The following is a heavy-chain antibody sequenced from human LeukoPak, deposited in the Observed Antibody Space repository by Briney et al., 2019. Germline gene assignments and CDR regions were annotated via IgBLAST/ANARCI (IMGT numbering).Heavy chain of an antibody. CDR1: GGSISSYY. V-gene: IGHV4-59*12. CDR2: IYYSGST. J-gene: IGHJ4*02. Sequence: SETLSLTCTVSGGSISSYYWSWIRQPPGEGLEWIGYIYYSGSTNYNPSLKSRVTISVDTSKNQFSLRLTSVTAADTAVYYCARGIPGRSIDYWGQGTLVTVSS. D-gene: IGHD6-13*01. CDR3: ARGIPGRSIDY.